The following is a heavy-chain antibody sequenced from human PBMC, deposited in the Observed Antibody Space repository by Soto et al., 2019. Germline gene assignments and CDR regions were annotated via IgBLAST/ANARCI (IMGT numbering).Heavy chain of an antibody. CDR3: ARGSAIFGAFDI. J-gene: IGHJ3*02. CDR2: IYYSGST. CDR1: GGSISSGGYY. Sequence: QVQLQESGPGLVKPSQTLSLTCTVSGGSISSGGYYWSWIRQHPGKGLEWIGYIYYSGSTYYNPSLKSRVTISVDTSKNQFSLQLSSVTAADTAVYYCARGSAIFGAFDIWGQGTMVTVSS. D-gene: IGHD3-3*01. V-gene: IGHV4-31*03.